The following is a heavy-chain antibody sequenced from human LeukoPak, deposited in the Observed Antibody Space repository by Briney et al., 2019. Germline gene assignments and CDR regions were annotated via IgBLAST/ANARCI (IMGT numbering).Heavy chain of an antibody. Sequence: ASVKVSCKASGYTFTGYYMHWVRQAPGQGLEWMGWINPNSGGTNYAQKFQGRVTMTRDTSITSAYMELSRLTSDDTAVYYCAKVSEERYFGSGRSFDYWGQGTLVTVSS. CDR1: GYTFTGYY. D-gene: IGHD3-10*01. CDR2: INPNSGGT. V-gene: IGHV1-2*02. CDR3: AKVSEERYFGSGRSFDY. J-gene: IGHJ4*02.